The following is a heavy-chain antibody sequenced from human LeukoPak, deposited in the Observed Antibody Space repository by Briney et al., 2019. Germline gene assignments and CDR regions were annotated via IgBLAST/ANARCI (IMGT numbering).Heavy chain of an antibody. J-gene: IGHJ3*02. D-gene: IGHD2-15*01. CDR3: AREDYCSGGSCYSPGDDAFDI. Sequence: ASVKVSCKASGYTFTSYGISWVRQAPGQGLEWMGWISAYNGSTNYAQKLQGRVTMTTDTSTSTAYMELRSLRSDDTAVYYCAREDYCSGGSCYSPGDDAFDIWGQGTMVTVSS. CDR1: GYTFTSYG. V-gene: IGHV1-18*01. CDR2: ISAYNGST.